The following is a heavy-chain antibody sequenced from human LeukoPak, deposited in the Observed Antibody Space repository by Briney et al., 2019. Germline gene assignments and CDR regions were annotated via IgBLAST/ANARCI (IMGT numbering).Heavy chain of an antibody. Sequence: GGSLRLSCAASGFSFSDFYMSWIRQAPGKGLEWVSYIDGTSTFTNYADSVKGRFSISRDNAKHALYLQMNSLRAEDSAVYYCARTLVAAPGTKGGPWGQGTLVTVSS. CDR3: ARTLVAAPGTKGGP. J-gene: IGHJ5*02. CDR2: IDGTSTFT. CDR1: GFSFSDFY. V-gene: IGHV3-11*03. D-gene: IGHD6-13*01.